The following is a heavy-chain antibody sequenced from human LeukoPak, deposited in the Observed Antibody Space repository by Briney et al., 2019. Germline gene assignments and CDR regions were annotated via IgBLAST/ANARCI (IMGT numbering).Heavy chain of an antibody. J-gene: IGHJ6*03. CDR1: GGSFSGYY. V-gene: IGHV4-34*01. Sequence: SETLSLTCAVYGGSFSGYYWSWIRQPPGKGLEWIGEINHSGSTNYNPSLKSRVTISVDTSKNQFSLKLSSVTAADTAVYYCARANTNYYGSGSYYPSYYYYYMDVWGKGTTVTISS. CDR3: ARANTNYYGSGSYYPSYYYYYMDV. D-gene: IGHD3-10*01. CDR2: INHSGST.